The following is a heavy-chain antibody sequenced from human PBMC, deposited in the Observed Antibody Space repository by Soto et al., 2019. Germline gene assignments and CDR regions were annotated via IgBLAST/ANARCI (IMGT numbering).Heavy chain of an antibody. D-gene: IGHD3-22*01. CDR1: GYIFTTYA. CDR2: INVGNGNT. J-gene: IGHJ4*02. CDR3: AYDSSGYLDY. V-gene: IGHV1-3*01. Sequence: ASVKVSCKASGYIFTTYAMHWVRQAPGQRLEWMGWINVGNGNTKYSQKFQGRVTITRDTSASTAHMELSSLRSEGTAVYYCAYDSSGYLDYWGQGTLVTVSS.